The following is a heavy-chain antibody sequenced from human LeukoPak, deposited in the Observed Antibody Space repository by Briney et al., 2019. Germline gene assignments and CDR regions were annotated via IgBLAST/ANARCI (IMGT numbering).Heavy chain of an antibody. Sequence: GGSLRLSCAASGFTFSSYGMHRVRQAPGKGLEWEAVISYDGSNKYYADSVKGRFTISRDNSKNTLYLQMNSLRAEDTAVYYCAKDLSGYFDYWGQGTLVTVSS. CDR1: GFTFSSYG. CDR2: ISYDGSNK. CDR3: AKDLSGYFDY. D-gene: IGHD3-10*01. V-gene: IGHV3-30*18. J-gene: IGHJ4*02.